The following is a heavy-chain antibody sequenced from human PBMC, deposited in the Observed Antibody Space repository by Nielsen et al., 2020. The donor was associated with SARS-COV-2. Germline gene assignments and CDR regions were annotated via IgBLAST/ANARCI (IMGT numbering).Heavy chain of an antibody. D-gene: IGHD3-10*01. V-gene: IGHV3-7*03. J-gene: IGHJ6*02. CDR1: GFTFSSYW. Sequence: GGSLRLSCAASGFTFSSYWMSWVRQAPGKGLEWVANIKQDGSEKYYVDSVKGRFTISRDNAKNSLYLQMNSLRAEDTAVYYCAKEGESRPRGFYYYYGMDVWGQGTTVTVSS. CDR2: IKQDGSEK. CDR3: AKEGESRPRGFYYYYGMDV.